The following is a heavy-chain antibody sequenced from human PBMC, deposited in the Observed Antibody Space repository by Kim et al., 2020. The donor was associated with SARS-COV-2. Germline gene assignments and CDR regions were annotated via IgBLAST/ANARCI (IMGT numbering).Heavy chain of an antibody. CDR1: GGSISSSSYY. CDR3: ARTDSSGYPGQFDY. CDR2: IYYSGST. J-gene: IGHJ4*02. Sequence: SETLSLTCTVSGGSISSSSYYWGWIRQPPGKGLEWIGSIYYSGSTYYNPSLKSRVTISVDTSKNQFSLKLSSVTAADTAVYYCARTDSSGYPGQFDYWGQGTLVTVSS. V-gene: IGHV4-39*01. D-gene: IGHD3-22*01.